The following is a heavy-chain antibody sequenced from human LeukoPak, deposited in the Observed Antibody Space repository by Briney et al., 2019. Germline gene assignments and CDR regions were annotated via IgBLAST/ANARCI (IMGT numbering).Heavy chain of an antibody. CDR1: GFTFSSYG. J-gene: IGHJ3*02. CDR2: IRYDGSNK. CDR3: ANQVGVEGGDAFDI. V-gene: IGHV3-30*02. D-gene: IGHD3-16*01. Sequence: PGGSLRLSCAASGFTFSSYGMHWVRQAPGKGLEWVAFIRYDGSNKYYADSVKGRFTISRDNSENTLYLQMNSLRAEDTAVYYCANQVGVEGGDAFDIWGQGTMVTVSS.